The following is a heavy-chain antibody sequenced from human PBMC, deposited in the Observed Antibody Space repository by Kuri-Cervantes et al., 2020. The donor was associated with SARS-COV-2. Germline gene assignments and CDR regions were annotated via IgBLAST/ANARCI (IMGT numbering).Heavy chain of an antibody. CDR2: INPSGGST. J-gene: IGHJ4*02. CDR1: GYTFTSYY. Sequence: ASVKVSCKASGYTFTSYYMHWVRQAPGQGLEWMGIINPSGGSTSYAQKFQGRVTMTRDTSTSTVYMELSSLRSEDTAVYYCASEIFYEFWSGYYTGIGSGEPPGYWGQGTLVTVSS. D-gene: IGHD3-3*01. CDR3: ASEIFYEFWSGYYTGIGSGEPPGY. V-gene: IGHV1-46*03.